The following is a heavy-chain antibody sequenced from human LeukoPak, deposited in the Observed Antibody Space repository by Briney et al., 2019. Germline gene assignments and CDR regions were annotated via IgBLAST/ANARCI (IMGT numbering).Heavy chain of an antibody. CDR2: IYSGGST. Sequence: GGSLRLSCAVSGFIVSDNYMSWVRQAPGKGLEWVSLIYSGGSTYYADSVKGRFTISRDNAKNSLYLQMNSLRAGDTAVYYCARELQQLWRPIDYWGQGTLVTVSS. V-gene: IGHV3-53*01. CDR1: GFIVSDNY. D-gene: IGHD5-18*01. CDR3: ARELQQLWRPIDY. J-gene: IGHJ4*02.